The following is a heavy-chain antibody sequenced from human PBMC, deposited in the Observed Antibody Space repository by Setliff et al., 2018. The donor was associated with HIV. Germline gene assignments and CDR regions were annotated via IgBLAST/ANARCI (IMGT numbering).Heavy chain of an antibody. CDR2: LYNDGVT. D-gene: IGHD3-10*01. CDR3: ANAPYPRGAFDV. V-gene: IGHV4-39*01. Sequence: SETLSLTCTVSGVSITSNSYYWGWIRQPPGKGLEWIGSLYNDGVTYYNPSLRSRVTIFVDMSKNQFSLKLTSVTAADTAMYYCANAPYPRGAFDVWGQGTVVTVSS. J-gene: IGHJ3*01. CDR1: GVSITSNSYY.